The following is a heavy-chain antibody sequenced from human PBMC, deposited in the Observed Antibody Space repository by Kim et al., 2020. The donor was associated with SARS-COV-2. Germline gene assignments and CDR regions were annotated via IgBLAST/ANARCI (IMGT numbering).Heavy chain of an antibody. D-gene: IGHD1-26*01. CDR2: ISYDGSNK. Sequence: GGSLRLSCAASGFTFSSYGMHWVRQAPGKGREWVAVISYDGSNKYYADSVKGRFTISRDNSKNTLYLQMNNLRAEDTAVYYCAKNSGSYLPYEEYYFDYWGQGTLVTVSS. V-gene: IGHV3-30*18. CDR1: GFTFSSYG. J-gene: IGHJ4*02. CDR3: AKNSGSYLPYEEYYFDY.